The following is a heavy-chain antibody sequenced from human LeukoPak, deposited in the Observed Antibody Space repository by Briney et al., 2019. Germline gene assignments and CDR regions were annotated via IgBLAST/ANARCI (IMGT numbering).Heavy chain of an antibody. J-gene: IGHJ4*02. CDR3: ARVFSKGIAVAGTQRGLGY. D-gene: IGHD6-19*01. CDR1: GYTFSGYY. V-gene: IGHV1-2*06. Sequence: ASVKVSCKTSGYTFSGYYMHWVRQAPGQGLEWMGRINPISGGTNYAQKFQGRVTMTRDTSISTAYMELSRLRSDDTAVYYCARVFSKGIAVAGTQRGLGYWGQGTLVTVSS. CDR2: INPISGGT.